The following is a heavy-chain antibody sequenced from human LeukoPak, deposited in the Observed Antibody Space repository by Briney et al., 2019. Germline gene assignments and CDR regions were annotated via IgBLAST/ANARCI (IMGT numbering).Heavy chain of an antibody. J-gene: IGHJ6*03. CDR2: ISSSSSYI. CDR3: ASPRGRGAENMDV. V-gene: IGHV3-21*01. Sequence: GGSLRLSCAASGFTFSSYSMNWVRQAPGKGLEWVSSISSSSSYIYYADSVKGRFTISRDNAKNSLYLQMNSLRAEDTAVYYCASPRGRGAENMDVWAKGPRSPSP. CDR1: GFTFSSYS. D-gene: IGHD1-26*01.